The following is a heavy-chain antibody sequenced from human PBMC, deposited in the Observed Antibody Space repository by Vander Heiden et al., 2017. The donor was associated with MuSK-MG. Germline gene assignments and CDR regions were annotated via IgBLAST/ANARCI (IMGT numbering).Heavy chain of an antibody. CDR2: IKQDGSEK. CDR1: GFTFSSHW. D-gene: IGHD6-13*01. CDR3: ARSQIQAAAGSY. J-gene: IGHJ4*02. Sequence: EVQLVESGGGLVQPGGSLRLPCAASGFTFSSHWMTWVCQAPGKGLEWVANIKQDGSEKYYVDSVKGRFTSSRDNAKNSLYLQMNSLRAEDTAVYYCARSQIQAAAGSYWGQGTLVTVSS. V-gene: IGHV3-7*03.